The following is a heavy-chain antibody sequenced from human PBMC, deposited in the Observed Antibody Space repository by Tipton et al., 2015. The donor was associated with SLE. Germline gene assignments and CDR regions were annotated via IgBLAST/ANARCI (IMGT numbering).Heavy chain of an antibody. J-gene: IGHJ4*02. D-gene: IGHD3-10*01. Sequence: SLRLSCAASGLTFSSNAMTWVRRAKGKGLEWVSTITGSGKSTYHANSVKGRFTISRDNSRNTLYLQMNSLRAEDTTIYYCTSLGGDGSLRGGVWGQGTLVSVSS. CDR2: ITGSGKST. CDR3: TSLGGDGSLRGGV. CDR1: GLTFSSNA. V-gene: IGHV3-23*01.